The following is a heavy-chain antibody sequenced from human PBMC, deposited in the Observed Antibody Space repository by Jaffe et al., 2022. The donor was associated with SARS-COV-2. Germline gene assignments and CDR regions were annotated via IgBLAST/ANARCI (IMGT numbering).Heavy chain of an antibody. D-gene: IGHD6-19*01. V-gene: IGHV3-48*02. Sequence: EVQLVESGGGLVQPGGSLRLSCAASGFTFSSYSMNWVRQAPGKGLEWVSYISSSSSTIYYADSVKGRFTISRDNAKNSLYLQMNSLRDEDTAVYYCAREKLAVAGDYGMDVWGQGTTVTVSS. CDR2: ISSSSSTI. J-gene: IGHJ6*02. CDR3: AREKLAVAGDYGMDV. CDR1: GFTFSSYS.